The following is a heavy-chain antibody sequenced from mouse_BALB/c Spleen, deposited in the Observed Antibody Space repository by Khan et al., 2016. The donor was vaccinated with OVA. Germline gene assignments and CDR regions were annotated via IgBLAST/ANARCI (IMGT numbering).Heavy chain of an antibody. D-gene: IGHD1-1*01. J-gene: IGHJ4*01. CDR3: ARENYYGSSHYAMDY. V-gene: IGHV1S41*01. CDR2: ISPGSGTP. Sequence: DLVKPGASVKLSCKASGYTFTSYWINWIKQRPGQGLEWIGRISPGSGTPYYNEMFKGKATLTVDIPSNTAYIQLSSLSSEDSAVNFCARENYYGSSHYAMDYWGQGTSVTVSA. CDR1: GYTFTSYW.